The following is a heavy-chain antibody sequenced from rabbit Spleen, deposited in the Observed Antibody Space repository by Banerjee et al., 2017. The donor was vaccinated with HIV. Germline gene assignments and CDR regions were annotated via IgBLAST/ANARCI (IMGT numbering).Heavy chain of an antibody. J-gene: IGHJ3*01. V-gene: IGHV1S45*01. CDR2: INAVTGKA. Sequence: QEQLVESGGGLVRPEGSLKLSCTASGFSFSNKAVMCWVRQAPGKGLQWIACINAVTGKAVYATWAKGRFTFSKTSSTTVTLQMTSLTAADTATYFCARARDTYDDVGDYARLDLWGPGTLVTVS. CDR3: ARARDTYDDVGDYARLDL. CDR1: GFSFSNKAV. D-gene: IGHD2-1*01.